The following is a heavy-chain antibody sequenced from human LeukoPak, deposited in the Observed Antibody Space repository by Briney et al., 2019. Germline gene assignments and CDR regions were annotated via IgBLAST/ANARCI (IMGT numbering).Heavy chain of an antibody. V-gene: IGHV1-18*01. D-gene: IGHD3-9*01. CDR2: ISAYNGNT. Sequence: ASVKVSCKASGYTFTSYGISWVRQAPGQGLEWMGGISAYNGNTNYAQKLQGRVTMTTDTSTSTAYLELRSLRADDTALDYCARSGEGYDILTGYPEGYFDYWGQGTLVTVSS. CDR1: GYTFTSYG. J-gene: IGHJ4*02. CDR3: ARSGEGYDILTGYPEGYFDY.